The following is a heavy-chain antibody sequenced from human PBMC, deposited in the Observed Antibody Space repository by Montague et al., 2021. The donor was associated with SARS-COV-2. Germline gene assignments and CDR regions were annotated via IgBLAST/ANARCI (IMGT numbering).Heavy chain of an antibody. CDR2: IYSGGST. V-gene: IGHV3-53*01. CDR3: ARDSKPDWVPYWYFDL. CDR1: GFTVSSNY. J-gene: IGHJ2*01. Sequence: SLRLSCAASGFTVSSNYMSWVRQAPGKGLEWVSVIYSGGSTYYADSVKGRFTIPRDNSKNTLYLQMNSLRAEDTAVYYCARDSKPDWVPYWYFDLWGRGALVTVSS. D-gene: IGHD3-9*01.